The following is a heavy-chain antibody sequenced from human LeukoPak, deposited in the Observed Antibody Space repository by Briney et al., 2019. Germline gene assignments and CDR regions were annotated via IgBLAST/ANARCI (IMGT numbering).Heavy chain of an antibody. CDR2: IYYSGST. V-gene: IGHV4-39*07. J-gene: IGHJ4*02. CDR3: ARARIGRPGIAAAGTGFDY. D-gene: IGHD6-13*01. CDR1: GGSISSSSYY. Sequence: PSETLSLTCAVSGGSISSSSYYWGWIRQPPGKGLGWVGSIYYSGSTYYNPSRKSRVTISVDTSNSQFSLKLSSVTAADTAVYYCARARIGRPGIAAAGTGFDYWGQGTLVTVSS.